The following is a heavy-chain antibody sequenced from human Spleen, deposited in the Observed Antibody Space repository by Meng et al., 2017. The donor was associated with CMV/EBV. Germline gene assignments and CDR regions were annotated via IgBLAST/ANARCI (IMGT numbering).Heavy chain of an antibody. Sequence: GESLKISCAAFGFTFSNYAMHWVRQAPGKGLEWVAVISYDGSNKYYADSVKGRFTISRDNAKNSLYLQMNSLRAEDTAVYYCAREIYDFWSGYYYYGMDVWGQGTTVTVSS. CDR1: GFTFSNYA. J-gene: IGHJ6*02. CDR2: ISYDGSNK. D-gene: IGHD3-3*01. V-gene: IGHV3-30*04. CDR3: AREIYDFWSGYYYYGMDV.